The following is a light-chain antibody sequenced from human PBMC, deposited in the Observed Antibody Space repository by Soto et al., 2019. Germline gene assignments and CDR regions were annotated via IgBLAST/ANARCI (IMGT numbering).Light chain of an antibody. CDR1: QSINTW. Sequence: DIQMTQSPSTLSASVGDRVTITCRASQSINTWLAWYQQKPGKAPNLLIYKTSTLESGVPSRFSGSGSGTEFTLTIGSLQPDDFANYYCQQYNIYPRTFGPGTKVEVK. V-gene: IGKV1-5*03. CDR2: KTS. J-gene: IGKJ1*01. CDR3: QQYNIYPRT.